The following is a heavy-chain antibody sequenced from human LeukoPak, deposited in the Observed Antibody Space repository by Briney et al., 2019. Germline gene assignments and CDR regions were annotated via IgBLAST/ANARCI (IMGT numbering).Heavy chain of an antibody. D-gene: IGHD6-13*01. V-gene: IGHV3-74*01. CDR1: GFTFSSYW. Sequence: GRSLRLSCAASGFTFSSYWMHWVRQAPGKGLVWVSRINSDGSSTSYADSVKGRFTISRDNAKNTLYLQMNSLRAEDTAVYYCARDASRSSFDPWGQGTLVTVSS. J-gene: IGHJ5*02. CDR3: ARDASRSSFDP. CDR2: INSDGSST.